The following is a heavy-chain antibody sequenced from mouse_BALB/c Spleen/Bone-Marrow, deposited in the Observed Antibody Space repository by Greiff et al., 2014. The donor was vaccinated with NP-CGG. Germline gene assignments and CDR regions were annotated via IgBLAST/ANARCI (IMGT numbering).Heavy chain of an antibody. V-gene: IGHV5-17*02. Sequence: DVKLVESGGGLVQPGGSRKLSCAASGFTFSSFGIHWVRQAPEKGLEWVAYISSDSSTIYYADTVKGRFTISRDNPNNTLFLQMTSLRSEDTAMYYCARSNYVGYYAMDYWGQGTSVTVSS. CDR1: GFTFSSFG. CDR2: ISSDSSTI. CDR3: ARSNYVGYYAMDY. D-gene: IGHD1-1*01. J-gene: IGHJ4*01.